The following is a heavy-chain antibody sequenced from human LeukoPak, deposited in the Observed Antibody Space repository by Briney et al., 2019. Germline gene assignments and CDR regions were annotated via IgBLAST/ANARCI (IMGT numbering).Heavy chain of an antibody. J-gene: IGHJ4*02. CDR3: AKTDSSDYSYYLHC. CDR2: ISGSGGRT. D-gene: IGHD3-22*01. Sequence: GGSLRLSCAASGFSFSSNSMNWVRQAPGKGLEWVSTISGSGGRTYYADSLKGRFTISRDNSKNTLYVQMNSLRAEDTAVYYCAKTDSSDYSYYLHCWGQGTLVTVSS. CDR1: GFSFSSNS. V-gene: IGHV3-23*01.